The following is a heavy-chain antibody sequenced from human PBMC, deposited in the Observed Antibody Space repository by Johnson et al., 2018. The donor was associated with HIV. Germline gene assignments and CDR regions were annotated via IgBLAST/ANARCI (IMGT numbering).Heavy chain of an antibody. J-gene: IGHJ3*02. CDR1: GFTFSSYG. V-gene: IGHV3-33*06. CDR3: AKDLFTEREDDVFDI. Sequence: QVLLVESGGGVVQPGGSLRLSCAASGFTFSSYGMHWVRQAPGKGLEWVAVIWYYGSNKYYADSVKGRFTISRDNSKNTLYLQMNSLRAEDTAVYYCAKDLFTEREDDVFDIWGQGTMVTVSS. D-gene: IGHD1-26*01. CDR2: IWYYGSNK.